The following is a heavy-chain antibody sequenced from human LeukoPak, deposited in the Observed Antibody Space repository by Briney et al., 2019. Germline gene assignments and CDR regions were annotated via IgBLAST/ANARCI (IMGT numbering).Heavy chain of an antibody. J-gene: IGHJ5*02. CDR3: ARDTLKQYLQQLGSLDP. CDR1: GYTFTDHY. CDR2: INPNNGDT. Sequence: ASVKVSCKASGYTFTDHYIHWVRQAPGQGLEWVGWINPNNGDTNYTRKFQARVTMTRETSMSTAYMEITGLESDDTAVYYCARDTLKQYLQQLGSLDPWGQGTLVTVSS. V-gene: IGHV1-2*02. D-gene: IGHD1-1*01.